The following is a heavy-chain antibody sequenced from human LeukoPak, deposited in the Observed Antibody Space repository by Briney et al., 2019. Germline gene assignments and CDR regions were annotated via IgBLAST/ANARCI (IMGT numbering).Heavy chain of an antibody. V-gene: IGHV3-30*18. Sequence: GGSLRLSCAASGFTFSSYGMHWVRQAPGKGLEWVAVISYDGSNKYYADSVKGRFTISRDNSKNTLYLQMNSLRAEDTAVYYCAKRPKTGHFDYWGQGTLVTVSS. CDR3: AKRPKTGHFDY. CDR2: ISYDGSNK. CDR1: GFTFSSYG. J-gene: IGHJ4*02. D-gene: IGHD7-27*01.